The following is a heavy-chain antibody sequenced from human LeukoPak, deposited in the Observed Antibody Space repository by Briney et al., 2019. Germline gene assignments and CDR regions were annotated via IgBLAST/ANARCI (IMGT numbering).Heavy chain of an antibody. J-gene: IGHJ1*01. D-gene: IGHD3-10*01. CDR3: ARMVVRGALYFQH. CDR2: INAGNGNT. V-gene: IGHV1-3*01. CDR1: GYTFTSYA. Sequence: ASVKASCKASGYTFTSYAMHWVRQAPGQRLEWMGWINAGNGNTKYSQKFQGRVTITRDTSASTAYMELSSLRSEDTAVYYCARMVVRGALYFQHWGQGTLVTVSS.